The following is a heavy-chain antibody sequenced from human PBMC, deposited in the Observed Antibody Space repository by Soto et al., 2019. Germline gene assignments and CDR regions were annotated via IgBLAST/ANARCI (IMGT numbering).Heavy chain of an antibody. Sequence: GGSLRLSCAASGFTFSSYAMSWVRQAPGKGLEWVSAISGSGGSIYYADSVKGRFTISRDNSKNTLYLQMNSLRAEDTAVYYCAKSAPYYDILTGYSRHAFDIWGQGTMVTVS. CDR3: AKSAPYYDILTGYSRHAFDI. V-gene: IGHV3-23*01. CDR2: ISGSGGSI. D-gene: IGHD3-9*01. CDR1: GFTFSSYA. J-gene: IGHJ3*02.